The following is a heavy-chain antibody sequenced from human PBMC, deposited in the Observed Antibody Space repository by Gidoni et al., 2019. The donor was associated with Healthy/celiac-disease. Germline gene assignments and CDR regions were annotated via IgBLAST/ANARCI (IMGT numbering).Heavy chain of an antibody. CDR1: GYTFTGYY. V-gene: IGHV1-2*02. J-gene: IGHJ6*02. Sequence: QVQLVQSGAEVKKPGASVKVSCKASGYTFTGYYMHWVRQAPGQGLEWMGWINPNSGGTNYAQKFQGRVTMTRDTSISTAYMGLSRLRSADTAVYYCARWGGSGIYYYYYGMDVWGQGTTVTVSS. D-gene: IGHD3-10*01. CDR2: INPNSGGT. CDR3: ARWGGSGIYYYYYGMDV.